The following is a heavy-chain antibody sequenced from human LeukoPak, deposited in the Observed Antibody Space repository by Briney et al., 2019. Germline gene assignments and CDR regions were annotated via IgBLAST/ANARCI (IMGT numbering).Heavy chain of an antibody. D-gene: IGHD3-16*01. CDR2: IHPSDSDT. Sequence: PGESLKISCEGFGYIFTNYWIGWVRQMPGKGLEWMGIIHPSDSDTRYSPSFEGQVTISADRFTSTAYLQWSSLRASDTAMYYCARLLDNYDYWGQGTLVTVSS. CDR3: ARLLDNYDY. V-gene: IGHV5-51*01. J-gene: IGHJ4*02. CDR1: GYIFTNYW.